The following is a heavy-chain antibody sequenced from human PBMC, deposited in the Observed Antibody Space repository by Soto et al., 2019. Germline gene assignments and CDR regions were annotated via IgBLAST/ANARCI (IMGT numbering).Heavy chain of an antibody. V-gene: IGHV5-51*01. CDR1: GYSFTSYW. D-gene: IGHD4-17*01. J-gene: IGHJ2*01. CDR2: IYPGDSDT. CDR3: ARSAVTPVSHWYFDP. Sequence: GESLKISCKGSGYSFTSYWIGWVRQMPGKGLEWMGIIYPGDSDTRYSPSFQGQVTISADKSISTAYLQWSSLKASDTAMYYCARSAVTPVSHWYFDPWGRGTLVTVSS.